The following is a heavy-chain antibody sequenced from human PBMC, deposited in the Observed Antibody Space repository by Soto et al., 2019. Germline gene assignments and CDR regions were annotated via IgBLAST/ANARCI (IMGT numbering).Heavy chain of an antibody. CDR1: GFTFSSYA. D-gene: IGHD2-2*01. CDR3: APGYCSSTSCYPPLDY. CDR2: ISGSGGST. J-gene: IGHJ4*02. V-gene: IGHV3-23*01. Sequence: GGSLRLSCAASGFTFSSYAMSWVRQAPGKGLEWVSAISGSGGSTYYADSVKGRFTISRDNSKNTLYLQMNSLRAEDTAVYYCAPGYCSSTSCYPPLDYWGQGTLVTVSS.